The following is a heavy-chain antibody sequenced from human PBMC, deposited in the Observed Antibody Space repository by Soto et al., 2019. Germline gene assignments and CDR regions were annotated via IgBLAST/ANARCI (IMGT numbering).Heavy chain of an antibody. CDR1: GGSISSSSYY. CDR3: ASLRDGYNSFSYYYYYGMDV. D-gene: IGHD5-12*01. CDR2: IYYSGST. Sequence: SETLSLTCTVSGGSISSSSYYWGWIRQPPGKGLEWIGSIYYSGSTYYNPSLKSRVTISVDTSKNQFSLKLSSVTAADTAVYYCASLRDGYNSFSYYYYYGMDVWGQGTTVTVSS. V-gene: IGHV4-39*01. J-gene: IGHJ6*02.